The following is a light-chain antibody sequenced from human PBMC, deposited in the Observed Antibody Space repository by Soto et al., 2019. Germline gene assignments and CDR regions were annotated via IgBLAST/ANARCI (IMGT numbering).Light chain of an antibody. CDR1: QSISSY. CDR3: QQSYSTPYT. J-gene: IGKJ2*01. Sequence: DIQMTQSPSSLSASVGDRVTITCRARQSISSYLNWYQQKPVKAPKLLIYAESSLQSGVPSRFSGSGSGTDFTLIISSLQPEDFATYYCQQSYSTPYTFGQGTKLEIK. CDR2: AES. V-gene: IGKV1-39*01.